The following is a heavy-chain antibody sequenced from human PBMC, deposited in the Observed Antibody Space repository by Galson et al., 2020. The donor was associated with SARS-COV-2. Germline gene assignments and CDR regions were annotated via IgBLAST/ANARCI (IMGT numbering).Heavy chain of an antibody. J-gene: IGHJ4*02. Sequence: GGSLRLSCAASGFAFSSYTMNWVRQAPGKGLEWVASLDTSSTYIYHADSLKGRFTISRDNAENSLYLQMNSLRAEDTAVYYCARSPPASTSGTSIYFDYWGQGTHVTVSS. D-gene: IGHD3-10*01. CDR2: LDTSSTYI. CDR3: ARSPPASTSGTSIYFDY. CDR1: GFAFSSYT. V-gene: IGHV3-21*01.